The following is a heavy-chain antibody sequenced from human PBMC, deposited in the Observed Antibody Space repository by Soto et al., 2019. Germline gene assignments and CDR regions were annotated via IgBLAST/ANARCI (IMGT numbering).Heavy chain of an antibody. CDR1: GFSLTTSGVG. CDR3: AHRVLRAVFGLVTTTTIYFDF. V-gene: IGHV2-5*02. D-gene: IGHD3-3*01. CDR2: IYWDDDK. Sequence: QITLNESGPTVVKPTETLTLTCTFSGFSLTTSGVGVGWVRQSPRKAPGWVAFIYWDDDKRYSTSLKSRLTITKDTSKNQVVLTMANVDPADTATYYCAHRVLRAVFGLVTTTTIYFDFWGQGTPVVVSS. J-gene: IGHJ4*02.